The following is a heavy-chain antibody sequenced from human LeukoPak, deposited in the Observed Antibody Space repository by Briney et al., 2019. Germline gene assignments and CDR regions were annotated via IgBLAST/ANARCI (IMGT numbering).Heavy chain of an antibody. CDR3: AKDEVMTAIRTTTFDY. J-gene: IGHJ4*02. CDR1: GFTFDDYA. CDR2: ISGDGGST. D-gene: IGHD2-21*02. V-gene: IGHV3-43*02. Sequence: PGGSLRLSCAASGFTFDDYAMHWVRQAPGKGLEWVSLISGDGGSTYYADSVKGRFTISRDNSKNSLYLQMNSLRTEDTALYYCAKDEVMTAIRTTTFDYWGQGTLVTVSS.